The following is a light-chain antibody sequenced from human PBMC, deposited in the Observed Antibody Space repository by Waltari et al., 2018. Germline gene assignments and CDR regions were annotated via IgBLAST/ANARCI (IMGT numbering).Light chain of an antibody. CDR3: QYYGGSYS. CDR1: QSVSSTY. Sequence: EIVLTQSPGTLSLSPGARATLACRAGQSVSSTYLAWYQQKPGQAPRLLIYVASRRATGVPDRFSGSGSGPDFTLTISRLEPEDFAVYYCQYYGGSYSFGQGTKLEIK. J-gene: IGKJ2*01. V-gene: IGKV3-20*01. CDR2: VAS.